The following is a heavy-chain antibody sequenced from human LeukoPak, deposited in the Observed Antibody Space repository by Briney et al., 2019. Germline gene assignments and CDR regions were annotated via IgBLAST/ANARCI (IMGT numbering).Heavy chain of an antibody. V-gene: IGHV1-2*02. J-gene: IGHJ4*02. Sequence: ASVKVSCKASGYIFTAYYVHWVRQAPGQGLEWMGYIKPTSGDSNYAQKFQDRVTMTRDTSISTAYLELSGLTSDDTAVYYCSTEDKYCTTTTCGDYWGQGTLVTVSS. D-gene: IGHD2-2*01. CDR1: GYIFTAYY. CDR2: IKPTSGDS. CDR3: STEDKYCTTTTCGDY.